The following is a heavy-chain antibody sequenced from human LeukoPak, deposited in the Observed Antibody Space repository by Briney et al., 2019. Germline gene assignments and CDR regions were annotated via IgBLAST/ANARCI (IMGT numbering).Heavy chain of an antibody. CDR2: INHSGST. Sequence: PSETLSLTCAVYGGSFSGYYWSWIRQPPGKGLEWIVEINHSGSTNYNPSLKSRVTTSVDTSKNQFSLKLSSVTAADTAVYYCARGGIAARPNCFDPWGQETLVTVSS. D-gene: IGHD6-6*01. CDR3: ARGGIAARPNCFDP. J-gene: IGHJ5*02. V-gene: IGHV4-34*01. CDR1: GGSFSGYY.